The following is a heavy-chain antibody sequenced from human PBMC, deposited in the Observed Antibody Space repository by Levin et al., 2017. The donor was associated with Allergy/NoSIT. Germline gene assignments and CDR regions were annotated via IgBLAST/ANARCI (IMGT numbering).Heavy chain of an antibody. CDR3: ASVYGGNSYYTY. CDR1: GFTFSSYW. CDR2: INTDGSNT. Sequence: GGSLRLSCAASGFTFSSYWMHWVRQAPGKGLVWVSRINTDGSNTIYADSVTGRFTTSRDNAKNTLYLQMNSLRAEDTAVYYCASVYGGNSYYTYWGQGTLVTVSS. V-gene: IGHV3-74*01. J-gene: IGHJ4*02. D-gene: IGHD4-23*01.